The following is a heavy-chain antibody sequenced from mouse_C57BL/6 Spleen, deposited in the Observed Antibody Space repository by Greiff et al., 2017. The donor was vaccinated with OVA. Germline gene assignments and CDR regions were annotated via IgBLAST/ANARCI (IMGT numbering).Heavy chain of an antibody. CDR3: AREEYYGSRSGYFDV. D-gene: IGHD1-1*01. CDR1: GFTFSDYY. J-gene: IGHJ1*03. Sequence: EVKLVESEGGLVQPGSSMKLSCTASGFTFSDYYMAWVRQVPEKGLEWVANINYDGSSTYYLDSLKSRFIISRDNAKNILYLQMSSLKSEDTATYYCAREEYYGSRSGYFDVWGTGTTVTVSS. CDR2: INYDGSST. V-gene: IGHV5-16*01.